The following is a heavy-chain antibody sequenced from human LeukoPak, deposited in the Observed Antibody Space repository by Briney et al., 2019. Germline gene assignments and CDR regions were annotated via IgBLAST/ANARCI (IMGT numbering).Heavy chain of an antibody. V-gene: IGHV4-31*03. J-gene: IGHJ6*03. CDR2: IYYSGST. CDR1: GGSISSGGSY. D-gene: IGHD2-2*01. Sequence: SQTLSLTCTVSGGSISSGGSYWSWIRQHPGTGLEWVGYIYYSGSTYYNPSLKRRVTISVDTSKNQFSLKLSSVTAADTAVYYCARTVVFSLYYMDVWGKGTTVTVSS. CDR3: ARTVVFSLYYMDV.